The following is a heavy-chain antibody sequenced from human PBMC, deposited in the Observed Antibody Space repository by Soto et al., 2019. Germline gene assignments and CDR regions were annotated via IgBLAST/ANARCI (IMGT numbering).Heavy chain of an antibody. CDR2: ISWNSGSI. J-gene: IGHJ6*02. Sequence: EVQLVESGGGLVQPGRSLRLSCAASGFTFDDYAMHWVRQAPGKGLEWVSGISWNSGSIGYADSVKGRFTISRDNAKNSLYLQMNSLRAEDTALYYCARGYDPLTGMDVWGQGTTVTVSS. V-gene: IGHV3-9*01. CDR1: GFTFDDYA. CDR3: ARGYDPLTGMDV. D-gene: IGHD5-12*01.